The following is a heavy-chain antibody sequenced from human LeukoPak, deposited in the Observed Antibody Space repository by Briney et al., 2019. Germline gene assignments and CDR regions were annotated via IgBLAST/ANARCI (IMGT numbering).Heavy chain of an antibody. D-gene: IGHD2-15*01. J-gene: IGHJ5*02. CDR3: ARKKVVVAARGGFDP. CDR1: GGSISSGSYY. CDR2: IYTSGST. V-gene: IGHV4-61*02. Sequence: SETLSLTCTVSGGSISSGSYYWSWIRQPAGKGLEWIGRIYTSGSTNYNPSLKSRVTISVDTSKNQFSLKLSSVTAADTAVYYCARKKVVVAARGGFDPWGQGTLVTVSS.